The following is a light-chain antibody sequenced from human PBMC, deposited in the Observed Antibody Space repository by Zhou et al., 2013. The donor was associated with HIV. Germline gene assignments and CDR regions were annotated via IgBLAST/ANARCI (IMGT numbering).Light chain of an antibody. V-gene: IGKV3-20*01. CDR2: GAS. J-gene: IGKJ3*01. Sequence: DIVLTQSPGTLSLSPGERATLSCRASQSVSSSYLAWYQQKPGQAPRLLIYGASSRATGIPDRFSGSGSGTDFTLTISRLEPEDFAVYYCQQYGSSPLFTFGPWDQSGYQT. CDR1: QSVSSSY. CDR3: QQYGSSPLFT.